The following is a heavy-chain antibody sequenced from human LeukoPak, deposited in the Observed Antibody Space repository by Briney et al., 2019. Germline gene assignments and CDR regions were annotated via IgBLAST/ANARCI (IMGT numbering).Heavy chain of an antibody. V-gene: IGHV3-48*03. CDR2: IISSGSNI. D-gene: IGHD1-26*01. CDR1: GFTLSSYE. Sequence: PGGSLRLSCAASGFTLSSYEMKWVRQAPGRGREWVSYIISSGSNIYYADSVKGRFTISRDSAKNSLYLQMDSLSAEDTAVYYCARDVYSPAWDYYYGMDVWGKGTTVTVSS. J-gene: IGHJ6*04. CDR3: ARDVYSPAWDYYYGMDV.